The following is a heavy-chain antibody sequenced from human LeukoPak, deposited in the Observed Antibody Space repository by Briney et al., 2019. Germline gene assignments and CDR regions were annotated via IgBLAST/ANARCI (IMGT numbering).Heavy chain of an antibody. CDR1: GGSISSYY. CDR3: ARPYYDSSGYHDAFDI. D-gene: IGHD3-22*01. V-gene: IGHV4-59*01. CDR2: IYYSGST. Sequence: SETLSLTCTVSGGSISSYYWSWIRQPPGKGLEWIGYIYYSGSTNYNPSLKSRVTISADTSKNQFSLKLSSVTAADTAVYYCARPYYDSSGYHDAFDIWGQGTMVTVSS. J-gene: IGHJ3*02.